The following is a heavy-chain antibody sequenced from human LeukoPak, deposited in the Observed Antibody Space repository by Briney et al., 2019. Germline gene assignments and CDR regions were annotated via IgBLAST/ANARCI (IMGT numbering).Heavy chain of an antibody. D-gene: IGHD6-6*01. CDR1: GGTFSSYA. Sequence: GASVKVSCKASGGTFSSYAISWARQAPGQGLEWMGRIIPIFGTANYAQKFQGRVTITTDESTSTAYMELSSLRSEDTAVYYCARVSSSSSYYYYYMDVWGKGTTVTVSS. J-gene: IGHJ6*03. V-gene: IGHV1-69*05. CDR3: ARVSSSSSYYYYYMDV. CDR2: IIPIFGTA.